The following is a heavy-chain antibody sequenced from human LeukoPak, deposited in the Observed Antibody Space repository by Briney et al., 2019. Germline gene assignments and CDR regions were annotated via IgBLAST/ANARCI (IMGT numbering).Heavy chain of an antibody. J-gene: IGHJ5*02. CDR3: ARGRYYDFWGGYYDWFDP. D-gene: IGHD3-3*01. CDR2: IYTSGST. CDR1: GGSISSYY. V-gene: IGHV4-4*07. Sequence: SETLSLTCTVSGGSISSYYWSWIRQPAGKGLEWIGRIYTSGSTNYNPSLKSRVTMSVDTSKNQFSLKLSSVTAADTAVYYCARGRYYDFWGGYYDWFDPWGQGTLVTVSS.